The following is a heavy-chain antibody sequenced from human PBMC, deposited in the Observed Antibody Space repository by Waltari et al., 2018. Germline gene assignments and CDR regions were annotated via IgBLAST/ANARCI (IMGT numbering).Heavy chain of an antibody. CDR2: IIPIFGTA. CDR3: ARGWVRGVSHTPYGMDV. Sequence: QVQLVQSGAEVKKPGSSVKVSCKASGGTFSSYAISWVRQAPGQGLEWMGGIIPIFGTANYAQKFQGRVTITTDESTSTAYMELSSLRSEDTAVYYCARGWVRGVSHTPYGMDVWGQGTTVTVSS. CDR1: GGTFSSYA. D-gene: IGHD3-10*01. J-gene: IGHJ6*02. V-gene: IGHV1-69*05.